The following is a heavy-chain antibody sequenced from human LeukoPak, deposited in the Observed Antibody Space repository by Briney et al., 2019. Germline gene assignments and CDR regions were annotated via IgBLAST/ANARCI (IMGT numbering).Heavy chain of an antibody. J-gene: IGHJ4*02. D-gene: IGHD1-26*01. V-gene: IGHV3-9*01. CDR1: GFTFDDYA. Sequence: GGSLRLSCAASGFTFDDYAMHWVRQAPGKGLEWVSGISWNSGSIGYADSVKGRFTISRDNAKNSLYLQMNSLRAEDTALYHCARSGSYGLQYFDYWGQGTLVTVSS. CDR3: ARSGSYGLQYFDY. CDR2: ISWNSGSI.